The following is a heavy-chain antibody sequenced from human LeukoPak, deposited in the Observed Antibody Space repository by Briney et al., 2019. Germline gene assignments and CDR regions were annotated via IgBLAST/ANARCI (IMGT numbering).Heavy chain of an antibody. CDR3: ARALDYGDYGTPPDY. CDR1: GGTFSSYA. CDR2: IIPILSIA. D-gene: IGHD4-17*01. V-gene: IGHV1-69*04. Sequence: ASVTVSCKASGGTFSSYAISWVRQAPGQGLEWMGRIIPILSIANYAQKFQGRVTITADKSTSTAYMELSSLRSEDTAVYYCARALDYGDYGTPPDYWGQGTLVTVSS. J-gene: IGHJ4*02.